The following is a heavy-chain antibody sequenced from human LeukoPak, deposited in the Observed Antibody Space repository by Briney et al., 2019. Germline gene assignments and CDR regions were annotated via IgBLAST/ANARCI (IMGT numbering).Heavy chain of an antibody. CDR2: INHSGST. CDR1: GYSISSGYF. J-gene: IGHJ6*03. V-gene: IGHV4-38-2*02. Sequence: SETLSLTCSVSGYSISSGYFWGWIRQPPGKGLEWIGEINHSGSTNYNPSLKSRVTISVDTSKNQFSLKLSSVTAADTAVYYCARGHYYYYYYMDVWGKGTTVTVSS. CDR3: ARGHYYYYYYMDV.